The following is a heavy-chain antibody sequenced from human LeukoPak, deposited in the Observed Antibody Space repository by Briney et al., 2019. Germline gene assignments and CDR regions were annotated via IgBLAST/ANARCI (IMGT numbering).Heavy chain of an antibody. Sequence: PSETLSLICTVSGGSISRGDYYWGWIRQPPGKGLEWVESIYYSGSTYYNASLKSRVTISVATSKNQFSLKLSSVTVADTAVYYCAIGGGDWTPWGMDVWGQGTTVTVSS. CDR2: IYYSGST. V-gene: IGHV4-30-4*01. CDR3: AIGGGDWTPWGMDV. J-gene: IGHJ6*02. D-gene: IGHD2-21*02. CDR1: GGSISRGDYY.